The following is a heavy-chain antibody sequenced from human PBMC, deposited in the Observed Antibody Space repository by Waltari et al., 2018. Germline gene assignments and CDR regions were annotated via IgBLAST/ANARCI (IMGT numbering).Heavy chain of an antibody. CDR2: VYPSGTT. Sequence: QVQLQESGPGLVKPSETLSLTCTVSGGSISTYHWSWIRQPAGRGLEGIGRVYPSGTTNYNPSLKSRVTMSVDASKNLFSLRLSSVTAADTAVYYCARRYNGYDYSYFDYWGQGTLVTVSS. V-gene: IGHV4-4*07. CDR1: GGSISTYH. J-gene: IGHJ4*02. CDR3: ARRYNGYDYSYFDY. D-gene: IGHD5-12*01.